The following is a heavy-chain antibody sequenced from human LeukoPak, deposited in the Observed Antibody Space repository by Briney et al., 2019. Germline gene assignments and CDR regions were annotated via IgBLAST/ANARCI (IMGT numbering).Heavy chain of an antibody. CDR1: VYTFIGYH. Sequence: ASVRVSSKPSVYTFIGYHLQWIRQAPGQGLEWMGWMNPNSGGTKFARKFESRVTITIDTSISTVYMELRRLRYDDTAVYYCARETGTNREDGFDIWGRGTMVTVSS. CDR2: MNPNSGGT. V-gene: IGHV1-2*02. J-gene: IGHJ3*02. CDR3: ARETGTNREDGFDI. D-gene: IGHD1-7*01.